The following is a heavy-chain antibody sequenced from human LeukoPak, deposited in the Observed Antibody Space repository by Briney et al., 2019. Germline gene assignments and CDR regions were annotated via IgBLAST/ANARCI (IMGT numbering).Heavy chain of an antibody. D-gene: IGHD6-19*01. Sequence: SETLSLTCAVYGGSFSGYYWSWIRQPPGKGLEWIGDINHSGSTNYNPSLKSRVTISVDTSKNQFSLKLSSVTAADTAVYYCARGGSRGSSGWLIRVDFDYWGQGTLVTVSS. CDR2: INHSGST. V-gene: IGHV4-34*01. CDR1: GGSFSGYY. CDR3: ARGGSRGSSGWLIRVDFDY. J-gene: IGHJ4*02.